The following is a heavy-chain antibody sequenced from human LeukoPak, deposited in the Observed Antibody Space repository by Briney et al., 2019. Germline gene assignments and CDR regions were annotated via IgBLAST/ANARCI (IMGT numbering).Heavy chain of an antibody. D-gene: IGHD2-15*01. CDR1: GFTFSSYA. Sequence: GGSLRLSCAASGFTFSSYAMSWVRQAPGKGLEWVSAISGSGGSTYYADSVKGRFTISRDNSKNTLYLQMNSLRAEDTAVYYCAKYEYCSGGSCSSWFDPWGQGTLVTVSS. J-gene: IGHJ5*02. V-gene: IGHV3-23*01. CDR2: ISGSGGST. CDR3: AKYEYCSGGSCSSWFDP.